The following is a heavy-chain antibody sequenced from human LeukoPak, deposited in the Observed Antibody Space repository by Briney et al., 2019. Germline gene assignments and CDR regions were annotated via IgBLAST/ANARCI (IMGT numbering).Heavy chain of an antibody. V-gene: IGHV3-7*01. J-gene: IGHJ3*02. CDR1: GFTLSSYW. CDR3: ARSSINGFDI. CDR2: IKQDGSEK. Sequence: GGSLRLSCAVTGFTLSSYWMSWVRQAPGKGLEWVANIKQDGSEKYFVDPVKGRFTISRDSAKNSLYLQMNSLRVEDTAVFYCARSSINGFDIWGQGTMVTVSS. D-gene: IGHD1-14*01.